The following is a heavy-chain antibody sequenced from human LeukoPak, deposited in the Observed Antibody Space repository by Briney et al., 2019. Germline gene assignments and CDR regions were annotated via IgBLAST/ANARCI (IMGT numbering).Heavy chain of an antibody. CDR2: IYHSGST. Sequence: PSETLSLTCAVSGYSISSGYYWGWIRQPPGKGLDWIGSIYHSGSTYYNPSLKSRVTISVDTSKNQFSLKLSSVTAADTAVYYCARRWGYVSGGYDSSGYYYGNWGQGTLVTVSS. CDR3: ARRWGYVSGGYDSSGYYYGN. V-gene: IGHV4-38-2*01. CDR1: GYSISSGYY. D-gene: IGHD3-22*01. J-gene: IGHJ4*02.